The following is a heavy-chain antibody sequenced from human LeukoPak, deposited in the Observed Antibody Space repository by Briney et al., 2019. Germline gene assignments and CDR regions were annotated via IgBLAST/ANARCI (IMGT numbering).Heavy chain of an antibody. D-gene: IGHD4-11*01. J-gene: IGHJ6*02. CDR3: ASLHDYSNGGYYYYGMDV. Sequence: SETLSLTCTVSGGSISSYYWSWIRQPPGKGLEWIGYIYYSGSTNYNPSLKSRVTISVDTSKNQFSLKLSSVIAADTAVYYCASLHDYSNGGYYYYGMDVWGQGTTVTVSS. V-gene: IGHV4-59*12. CDR2: IYYSGST. CDR1: GGSISSYY.